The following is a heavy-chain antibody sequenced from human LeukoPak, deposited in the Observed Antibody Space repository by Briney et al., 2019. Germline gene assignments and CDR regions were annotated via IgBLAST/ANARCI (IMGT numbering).Heavy chain of an antibody. V-gene: IGHV1-8*02. CDR3: ARVSRRCSGGSCYMNFGDY. D-gene: IGHD2-15*01. CDR2: MNPNSGNT. CDR1: GYTFTSYY. J-gene: IGHJ4*02. Sequence: GASVKVSCKASGYTFTSYYMHWVRQATGQGLEWMGWMNPNSGNTGYAQKFQGRVTMTRNTSISTAYMELSSLRSEDTAVYYCARVSRRCSGGSCYMNFGDYWGQGTLVTVSS.